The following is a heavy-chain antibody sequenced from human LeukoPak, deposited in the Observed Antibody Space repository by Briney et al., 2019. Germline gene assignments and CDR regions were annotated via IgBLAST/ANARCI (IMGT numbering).Heavy chain of an antibody. J-gene: IGHJ4*02. CDR1: GYTFTSYY. Sequence: EASVKVSCKASGYTFTSYYMHWVRQAPGQGLEWMGIINPSGGSTSYAQKFQDRVTMTRDMSTSTVYMELSSLRSEDTAVYYCARDGFHRGPYGFWSGYLDYWGQGTLVTVSS. CDR3: ARDGFHRGPYGFWSGYLDY. CDR2: INPSGGST. V-gene: IGHV1-46*01. D-gene: IGHD3-3*01.